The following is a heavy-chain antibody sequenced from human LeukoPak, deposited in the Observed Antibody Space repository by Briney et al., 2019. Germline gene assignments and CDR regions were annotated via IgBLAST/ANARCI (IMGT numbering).Heavy chain of an antibody. V-gene: IGHV4-59*08. J-gene: IGHJ5*02. D-gene: IGHD6-6*01. CDR2: IYDSGST. CDR3: ARLARGRWFDP. CDR1: GDSIRNYY. Sequence: SETLSLTCNVSGDSIRNYYWSWIRQTPGKGLEWIGHIYDSGSTNYNPSLKSRVTISVDTSKNQFSLKVSSVTAADTAVYYCARLARGRWFDPWGQGTMVTDSS.